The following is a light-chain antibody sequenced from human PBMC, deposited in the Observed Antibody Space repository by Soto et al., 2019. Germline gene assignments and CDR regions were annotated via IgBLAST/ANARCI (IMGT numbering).Light chain of an antibody. CDR3: QQRSNWPLT. V-gene: IGKV3-11*01. CDR1: QSVNSY. J-gene: IGKJ4*01. CDR2: DAS. Sequence: EIVLTQSPATLSLSPGERATLSCRASQSVNSYLAWYQQKPGQAPRLLIYDASNRATGIPARFSGSGSGTEFTLTISSLEPEDFAVYYCQQRSNWPLTFGGGTKVDIK.